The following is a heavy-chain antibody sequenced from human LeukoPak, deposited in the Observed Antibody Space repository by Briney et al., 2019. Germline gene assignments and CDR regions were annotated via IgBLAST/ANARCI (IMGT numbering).Heavy chain of an antibody. CDR1: GYSISSGYY. Sequence: PSETLSLTCAVSGYSISSGYYWGWIRQPPGKGLEWIGSIYHSGSTYYNPSLKSRVTISVDTSKNRFSLKLSSVTAADTAVYYCARFLSGTGSSGYPDWGQGTLVTVSS. CDR3: ARFLSGTGSSGYPD. J-gene: IGHJ4*02. V-gene: IGHV4-38-2*01. CDR2: IYHSGST. D-gene: IGHD3-22*01.